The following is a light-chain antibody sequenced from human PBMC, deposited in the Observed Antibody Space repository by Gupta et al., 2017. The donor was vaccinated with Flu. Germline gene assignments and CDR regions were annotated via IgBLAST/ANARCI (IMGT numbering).Light chain of an antibody. V-gene: IGLV3-1*01. Sequence: SPGQTATISCTGQKLGDKLVCWYQPTPGQSPLVCSHQDTKRPSGVPFRVSGSKSATTVPLNSSETQAMDDCYYSSQEWASTPGVFGGGTRLTVL. CDR2: QDT. CDR1: KLGDKL. CDR3: QEWASTPGV. J-gene: IGLJ3*02.